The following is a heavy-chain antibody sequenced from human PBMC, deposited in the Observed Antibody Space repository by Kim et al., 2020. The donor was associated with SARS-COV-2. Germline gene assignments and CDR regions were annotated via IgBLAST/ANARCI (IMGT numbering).Heavy chain of an antibody. D-gene: IGHD1-7*01. V-gene: IGHV4-39*01. Sequence: SETLSLTCTVSGGSISSSSYYWGWIRQPPGKGLEWIGSINYSGSTYYNPSLKSRVTISVDTSKNQFSLNLSSVTAADTAVYYCARRSITGTTEYWGQGTLVTVSS. CDR2: INYSGST. CDR1: GGSISSSSYY. J-gene: IGHJ4*02. CDR3: ARRSITGTTEY.